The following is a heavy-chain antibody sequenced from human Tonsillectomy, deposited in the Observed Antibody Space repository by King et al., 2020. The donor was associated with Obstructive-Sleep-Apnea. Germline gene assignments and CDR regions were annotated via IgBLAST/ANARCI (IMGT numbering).Heavy chain of an antibody. D-gene: IGHD6-13*01. CDR1: GFTFDDHA. CDR2: ISWNSGSI. Sequence: VQLVESGGGLGQPGWSPRLTCAASGFTFDDHAMFWVRQAPGKGLEWVSGISWNSGSIGYADSVKGRFTISRDNTKNSLYLQMNSLRAEDTALYYCARMGHSSSWYYFDYWGQGTLVTVSS. V-gene: IGHV3-9*01. J-gene: IGHJ4*02. CDR3: ARMGHSSSWYYFDY.